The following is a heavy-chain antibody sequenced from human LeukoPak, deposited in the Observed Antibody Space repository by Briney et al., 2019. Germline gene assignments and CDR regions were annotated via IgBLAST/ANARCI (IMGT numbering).Heavy chain of an antibody. CDR1: GGSISSSSYY. D-gene: IGHD3-22*01. CDR2: IYYSGST. Sequence: SETLSLTCTVSGGSISSSSYYWGWIRQPPGKGLEWIGYIYYSGSTNYNPSLKSRVTISVDTSKNQLSLKLSSVTAADTAVYYCARTDGLLLNAFDIWGQGTMVTVSS. V-gene: IGHV4-61*05. J-gene: IGHJ3*02. CDR3: ARTDGLLLNAFDI.